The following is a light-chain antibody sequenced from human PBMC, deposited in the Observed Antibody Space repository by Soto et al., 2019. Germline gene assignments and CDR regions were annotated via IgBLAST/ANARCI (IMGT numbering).Light chain of an antibody. CDR1: QSVSSSY. J-gene: IGKJ4*01. CDR2: AAS. Sequence: ESVLTQSPGTLSLSPGERATLSCRASQSVSSSYLVWHQQKPGQAPRLLIYAASRRATGIPDRFSGSGSGTDFTLTISRLEPEDYAVYYCQQYDKSPLTFGGGTKVDIK. CDR3: QQYDKSPLT. V-gene: IGKV3-20*01.